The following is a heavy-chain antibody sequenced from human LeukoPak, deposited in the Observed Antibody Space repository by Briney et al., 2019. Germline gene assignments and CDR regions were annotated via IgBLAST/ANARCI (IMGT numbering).Heavy chain of an antibody. CDR2: ISSSSCI. J-gene: IGHJ4*02. CDR3: AKVSGGSFSY. D-gene: IGHD1-26*01. CDR1: GFTFSSYS. V-gene: IGHV3-21*04. Sequence: GGSLRLSCAASGFTFSSYSMNWVRQAPGKGLEWVSSISSSSCIYYADSVKGRFTISRDNAKNSLYLQMNSLRAEDTALYYCAKVSGGSFSYWGQGTLVTVSS.